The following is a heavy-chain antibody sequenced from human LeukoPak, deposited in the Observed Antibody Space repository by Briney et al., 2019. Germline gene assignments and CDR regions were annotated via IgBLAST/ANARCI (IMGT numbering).Heavy chain of an antibody. CDR1: GYTFIGYY. CDR2: INPNSGDT. J-gene: IGHJ5*02. Sequence: ASVKVSCKASGYTFIGYYMYWVRQTPGQGLEWMGWINPNSGDTNYAQKFQGRVTMTRETSISTAYMELSRLRSDDTAVYYCARARDGGNGFDPWGQGTLVTVSS. CDR3: ARARDGGNGFDP. V-gene: IGHV1-2*02. D-gene: IGHD4-23*01.